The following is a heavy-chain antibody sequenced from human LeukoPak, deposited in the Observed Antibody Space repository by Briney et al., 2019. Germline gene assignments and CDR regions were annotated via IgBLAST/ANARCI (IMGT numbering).Heavy chain of an antibody. CDR1: GYTFTGYY. CDR2: INPNSGGT. CDR3: ARDYDSSGYYYSDY. Sequence: ASVKVSCKASGYTFTGYYMHWVRQAPGQGLEWMGWINPNSGGTNYAQKLQGRVTMTTDTSTSTAYMELRSLRSDDTAVYYCARDYDSSGYYYSDYWGQGTLVIVSS. D-gene: IGHD3-22*01. J-gene: IGHJ4*02. V-gene: IGHV1-2*02.